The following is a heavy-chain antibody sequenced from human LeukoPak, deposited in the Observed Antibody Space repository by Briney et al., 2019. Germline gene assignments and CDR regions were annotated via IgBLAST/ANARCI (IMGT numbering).Heavy chain of an antibody. Sequence: GGSLRLSCAASGFTFSSYWMHWVRQAPGKGLVWVARLNRDGSITTYADSVKGRFTISRDNSKNTLYLQMNSLRAEDTAVYYCAREVHGSGSYFFDYWGQGTLVTVSS. CDR2: LNRDGSIT. CDR1: GFTFSSYW. J-gene: IGHJ4*02. CDR3: AREVHGSGSYFFDY. V-gene: IGHV3-74*01. D-gene: IGHD3-10*01.